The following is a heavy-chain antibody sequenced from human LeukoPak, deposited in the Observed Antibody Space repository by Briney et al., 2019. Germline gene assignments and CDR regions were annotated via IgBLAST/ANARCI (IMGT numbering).Heavy chain of an antibody. V-gene: IGHV3-23*01. J-gene: IGHJ3*02. D-gene: IGHD6-13*01. CDR3: AKTGYSSSWYEGAFDI. CDR1: GFTFSSYW. Sequence: GGSLRLSCAASGFTFSSYWMSWVRQAPGQGLEWVSAISGSGGSTYYADSVKGRFTISRDNSKNTLYLQMNSLRAEDTAVYYCAKTGYSSSWYEGAFDIWGQGTMVTVSS. CDR2: ISGSGGST.